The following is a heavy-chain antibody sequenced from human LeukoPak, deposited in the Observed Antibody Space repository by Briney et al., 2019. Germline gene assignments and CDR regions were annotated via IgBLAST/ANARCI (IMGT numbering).Heavy chain of an antibody. CDR1: SGSFSGYY. CDR2: IKYSGST. CDR3: ARSGRYFETQ. V-gene: IGHV4-34*01. D-gene: IGHD3-9*01. J-gene: IGHJ4*02. Sequence: KASETLSLTCAVYSGSFSGYYWSWIRRPPGKGLEWIGEIKYSGSTTYNPSLKSRVTISVDTSKKQFSLKMTSVADADTAVYYCARSGRYFETQWGQGTLVTVSS.